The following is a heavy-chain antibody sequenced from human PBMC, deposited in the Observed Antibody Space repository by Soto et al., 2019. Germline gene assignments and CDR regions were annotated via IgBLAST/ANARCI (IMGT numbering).Heavy chain of an antibody. V-gene: IGHV1-18*01. CDR1: GYTFTSYG. D-gene: IGHD5-18*01. Sequence: ASVKVSCKASGYTFTSYGISWVRQAPGQGLEWMGWISAYNGNTNYAQKLQGRVTMTTDTSTSTAYMELRSLRSDDTAVYYCARDYSGSTAMADYYYYVMDVWGQGTTVTVTS. CDR3: ARDYSGSTAMADYYYYVMDV. CDR2: ISAYNGNT. J-gene: IGHJ6*02.